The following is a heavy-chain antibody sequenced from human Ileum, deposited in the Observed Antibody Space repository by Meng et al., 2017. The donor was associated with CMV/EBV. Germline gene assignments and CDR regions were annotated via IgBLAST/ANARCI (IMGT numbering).Heavy chain of an antibody. CDR1: GYTFTSYY. CDR3: ARRGGCSGPSCKLDY. CDR2: INPSGSSP. Sequence: SGYTFTSYYRHWVRQAPGQGLEWMGIINPSGSSPTYAQKFQGRVTLTRDTSTSTVYMELNSLRSEDTAVYYCARRGGCSGPSCKLDYWGQGMLVTVSS. J-gene: IGHJ4*02. D-gene: IGHD2-2*01. V-gene: IGHV1-46*01.